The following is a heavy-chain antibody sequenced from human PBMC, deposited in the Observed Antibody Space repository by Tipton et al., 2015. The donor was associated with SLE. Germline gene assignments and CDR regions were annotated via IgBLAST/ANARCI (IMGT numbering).Heavy chain of an antibody. CDR2: IYYSGST. J-gene: IGHJ4*02. D-gene: IGHD5-18*01. CDR1: GGSISSSSYY. CDR3: SCGYSYGFDY. V-gene: IGHV4-39*07. Sequence: TLSLTCTVSGGSISSSSYYWGWIRQPPGKGLEWIGSIYYSGSTYYNPSLKSRVTISVDTSKTQFSLKLSSVTAADTAVYYCSCGYSYGFDYWGQGTLVTVSS.